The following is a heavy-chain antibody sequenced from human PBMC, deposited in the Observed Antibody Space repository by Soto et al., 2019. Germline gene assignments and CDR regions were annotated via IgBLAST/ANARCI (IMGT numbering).Heavy chain of an antibody. Sequence: GESLKSSCERSGYSFTSYWIGWVRQMPGKGLEWMGIIYPGDSDTRYSPSFQGQVTISADKSISTAYLQWSSLKASDTAMYYCARHVGLRLPQHWGQGTLVTVSS. V-gene: IGHV5-51*01. D-gene: IGHD5-12*01. CDR1: GYSFTSYW. CDR2: IYPGDSDT. J-gene: IGHJ1*01. CDR3: ARHVGLRLPQH.